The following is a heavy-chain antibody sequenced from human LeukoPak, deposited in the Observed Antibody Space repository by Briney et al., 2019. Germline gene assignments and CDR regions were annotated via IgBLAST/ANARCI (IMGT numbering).Heavy chain of an antibody. D-gene: IGHD3-16*01. Sequence: SETLSLTCTVSGGSISSGSYYWSWIRQPAGKGLEWIGRLYTSGSTNYNPSLKSRVTISVDTSKNQFSLKLSSVTAADTAMYYCARETDTSYYYYMYVWGKGTTVTVSS. CDR1: GGSISSGSYY. CDR3: ARETDTSYYYYMYV. V-gene: IGHV4-61*02. J-gene: IGHJ6*03. CDR2: LYTSGST.